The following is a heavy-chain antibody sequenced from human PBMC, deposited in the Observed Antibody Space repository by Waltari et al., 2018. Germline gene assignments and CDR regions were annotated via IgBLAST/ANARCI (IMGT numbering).Heavy chain of an antibody. CDR3: ARGGSVPIAARPGY. Sequence: EVQLVESGGGLVQPGGSLRLSCAASGFTFSSYWMSWVRQAPGKGLEWVANIKQDGSEKYYVDSVKGRFTISRDNAKNSLYLQMNSLRAEDTAVYYCARGGSVPIAARPGYWGQGTLVTVSS. J-gene: IGHJ4*02. V-gene: IGHV3-7*04. CDR2: IKQDGSEK. CDR1: GFTFSSYW. D-gene: IGHD6-6*01.